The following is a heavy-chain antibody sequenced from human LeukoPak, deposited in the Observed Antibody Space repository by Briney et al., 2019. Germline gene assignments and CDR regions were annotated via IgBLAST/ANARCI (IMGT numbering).Heavy chain of an antibody. D-gene: IGHD5-24*01. CDR2: IYTSGST. CDR3: ARDRAVEMAQLPGQRNYYYGMDV. Sequence: PSETLSLTCTVSGGSISSGSYYWSWIRQPAGKGLEWIGRIYTSGSTNYNPSLKSRVTISVDTSKNQFSLKLSSVTAADTAVYYCARDRAVEMAQLPGQRNYYYGMDVWGQGTTVTVSS. V-gene: IGHV4-61*02. CDR1: GGSISSGSYY. J-gene: IGHJ6*02.